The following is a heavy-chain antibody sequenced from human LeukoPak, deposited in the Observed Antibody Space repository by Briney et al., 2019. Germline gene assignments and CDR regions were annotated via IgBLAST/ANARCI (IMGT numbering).Heavy chain of an antibody. D-gene: IGHD3-3*01. CDR3: ARVPYYDFWSGYRSDHYYYYGMDV. CDR1: GDSVSSNSAA. CDR2: TYYRSKWYN. Sequence: SQTLSLTCAISGDSVSSNSAAWNWIRQSPSRGLEWLGRTYYRSKWYNDYAVSVKSRITINPDTSKNQFSLQLNSVTPEDTAVYYCARVPYYDFWSGYRSDHYYYYGMDVWGQGTTVTVSS. V-gene: IGHV6-1*01. J-gene: IGHJ6*02.